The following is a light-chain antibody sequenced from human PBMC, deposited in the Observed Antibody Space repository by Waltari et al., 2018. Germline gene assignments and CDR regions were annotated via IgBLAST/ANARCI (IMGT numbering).Light chain of an antibody. V-gene: IGKV4-1*01. CDR3: QQYFTTPLT. CDR2: WAS. CDR1: QSILYRSNSKSY. J-gene: IGKJ4*01. Sequence: DIVMTQSPDSLAVALGERAPITCSSSQSILYRSNSKSYLASYHQKPGQRPKLLISWASTRESGVPDRFTGSGSGADFTLTINSLQAEDVAVYYCQQYFTTPLTFGGGTKVEIK.